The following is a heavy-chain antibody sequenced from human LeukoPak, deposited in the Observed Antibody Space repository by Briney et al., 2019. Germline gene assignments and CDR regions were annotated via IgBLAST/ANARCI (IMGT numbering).Heavy chain of an antibody. D-gene: IGHD1-26*01. CDR3: ARDYLGQVGATPAFDI. Sequence: ASVKVSCKASGYTFTGYYMHWVRPAPGQGLEWMGWINPNSGGTNYAQKFQGRVTMTRDTSISTAYMELSRLRSDDTAVYYCARDYLGQVGATPAFDIWGQGTMVTVSS. V-gene: IGHV1-2*02. CDR2: INPNSGGT. CDR1: GYTFTGYY. J-gene: IGHJ3*02.